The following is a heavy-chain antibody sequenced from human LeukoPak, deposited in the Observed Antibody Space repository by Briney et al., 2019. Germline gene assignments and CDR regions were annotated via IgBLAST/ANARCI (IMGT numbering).Heavy chain of an antibody. CDR3: ARHVVRYGSGSGPYYFDY. V-gene: IGHV5-10-1*01. CDR2: IDPSDSYT. J-gene: IGHJ4*02. D-gene: IGHD3-10*01. CDR1: GYSFTSYW. Sequence: GESLKISCKGSGYSFTSYWISWVRQMPGKGLEWMGRIDPSDSYTNYSPSFQGHVTISADKSISTAYLQWSSLKASDTAMYYCARHVVRYGSGSGPYYFDYWGQGTLVTVSS.